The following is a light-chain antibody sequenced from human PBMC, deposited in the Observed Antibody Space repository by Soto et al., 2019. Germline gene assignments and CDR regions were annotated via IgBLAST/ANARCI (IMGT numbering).Light chain of an antibody. J-gene: IGKJ2*01. CDR3: QQANTLPYT. Sequence: DIQMTQSPSSMSASVGDRVTITCRTSQPISSWLAWYQQKPGKAPNLLIYAASTLQSGVPSRFSGSGSGTDFTLTISSLQPEDSATYYCQQANTLPYTFGQWTKLEIK. V-gene: IGKV1-12*02. CDR2: AAS. CDR1: QPISSW.